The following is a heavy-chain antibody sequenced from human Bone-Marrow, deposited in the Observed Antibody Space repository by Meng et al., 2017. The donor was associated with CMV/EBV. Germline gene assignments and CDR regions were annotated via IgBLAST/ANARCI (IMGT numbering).Heavy chain of an antibody. D-gene: IGHD1-14*01. CDR2: TGTHGDT. J-gene: IGHJ4*02. V-gene: IGHV3-13*01. Sequence: GEYLKISCAASGFTFSTYDMHWVRQATGKGLEWVSATGTHGDTYYADSVKGRFTVSREDAKNSFYLQMNSLRAEDTAVYYCARGPSEHSAYLDYWGQGTLVTVSS. CDR3: ARGPSEHSAYLDY. CDR1: GFTFSTYD.